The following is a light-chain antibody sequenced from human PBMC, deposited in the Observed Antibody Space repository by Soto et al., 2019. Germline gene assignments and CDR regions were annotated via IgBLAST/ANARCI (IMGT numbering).Light chain of an antibody. Sequence: EIVLTQSPGTLSLSPGERATISCRASQSVSSSYLAWYQQKPGQAPRLLIYGASSRATGIPYRFSGSGSGTDFTLTISRLEPEDFAVYYCQQYGSSPVTFGQGTKVEIK. CDR3: QQYGSSPVT. V-gene: IGKV3-20*01. CDR1: QSVSSSY. J-gene: IGKJ1*01. CDR2: GAS.